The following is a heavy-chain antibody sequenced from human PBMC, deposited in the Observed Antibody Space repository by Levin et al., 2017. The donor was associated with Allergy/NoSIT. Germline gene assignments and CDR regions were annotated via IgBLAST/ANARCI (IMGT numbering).Heavy chain of an antibody. J-gene: IGHJ4*02. CDR1: GFTFSSYA. Sequence: GGSLRLSCAASGFTFSSYAMHWVRQAPGKGLEWVAVISYDGSNKYYADSVKGRFTISRDNSKNTLYLQMNSLRAEDTAVYYCARAGFVWFGESDYWGQGTLVTVSS. D-gene: IGHD3-10*01. V-gene: IGHV3-30-3*01. CDR2: ISYDGSNK. CDR3: ARAGFVWFGESDY.